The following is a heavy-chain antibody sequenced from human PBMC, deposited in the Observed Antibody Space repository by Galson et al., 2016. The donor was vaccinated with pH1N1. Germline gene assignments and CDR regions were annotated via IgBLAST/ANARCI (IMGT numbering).Heavy chain of an antibody. CDR1: GYLLTELS. CDR3: ATNSIDCYYYYMDV. CDR2: FTAEDGET. D-gene: IGHD4-23*01. V-gene: IGHV1-24*01. Sequence: SVKVSCKVSGYLLTELSIFWVRQAPGKGLEWMGGFTAEDGETVYAQKLQGRVTMTEDTSTDTAYMELSSLRYEDTAVYYCATNSIDCYYYYMDVWGKGTTVTVSS. J-gene: IGHJ6*03.